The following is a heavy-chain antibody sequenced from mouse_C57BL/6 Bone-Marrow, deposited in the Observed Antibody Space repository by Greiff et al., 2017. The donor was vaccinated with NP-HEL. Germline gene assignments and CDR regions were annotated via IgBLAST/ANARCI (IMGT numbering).Heavy chain of an antibody. J-gene: IGHJ4*01. V-gene: IGHV14-4*01. CDR1: GFNIKDAY. D-gene: IGHD2-1*01. Sequence: EVQLQQSGAELVRPGASVKLSCTASGFNIKDAYMHWVKQRPEQGLEWIGWIDPENGDTEYASKFQGKATITADTSSNTAYLQLSSLTSEDTAVYYCTSYGNPYYAMDYWGQGTSVTVSS. CDR3: TSYGNPYYAMDY. CDR2: IDPENGDT.